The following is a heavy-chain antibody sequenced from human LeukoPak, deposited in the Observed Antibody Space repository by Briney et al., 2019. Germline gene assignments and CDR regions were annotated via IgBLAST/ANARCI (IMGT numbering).Heavy chain of an antibody. Sequence: GGSLRLSCAASGITFSNAWMTWVRQAPGKGLEWVGRIYRSSNGETTDYGAPVKGRFTVSRDDSKNTLYLQMNSLKTEDAAVYYCTTYSSGSCPFWGQGTLVTVSS. V-gene: IGHV3-15*01. J-gene: IGHJ4*02. CDR1: GITFSNAW. CDR3: TTYSSGSCPF. D-gene: IGHD6-19*01. CDR2: IYRSSNGETT.